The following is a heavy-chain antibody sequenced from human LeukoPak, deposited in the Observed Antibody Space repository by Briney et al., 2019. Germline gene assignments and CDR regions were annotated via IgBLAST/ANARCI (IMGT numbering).Heavy chain of an antibody. CDR1: GGSFSGYY. J-gene: IGHJ5*02. Sequence: SETLSLTCAVYGGSFSGYYWSWIRKPPGKGLEWIGEINHSGSTNYNPSLKSRVTISVDTSKIQLSVKLSSVTAADTAVYYCARHRGYSYGSSYNWFDPWGQGTLVSVSS. CDR2: INHSGST. D-gene: IGHD5-18*01. V-gene: IGHV4-34*01. CDR3: ARHRGYSYGSSYNWFDP.